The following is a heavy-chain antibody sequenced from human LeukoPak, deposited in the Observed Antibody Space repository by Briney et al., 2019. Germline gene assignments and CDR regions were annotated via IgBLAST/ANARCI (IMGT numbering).Heavy chain of an antibody. D-gene: IGHD2-8*01. CDR3: AKEGRGYCTNGVCYTTYFDY. J-gene: IGHJ4*02. CDR2: IRYDGSNK. Sequence: GGSRRLSCAASGFTFSSYGMHWVRQAPGKGLEWVAFIRYDGSNKYYADSVKGRFTISRDNSKNTLYLQMNSLRAEDTAVYYCAKEGRGYCTNGVCYTTYFDYWGQGTLVTVSS. V-gene: IGHV3-30*02. CDR1: GFTFSSYG.